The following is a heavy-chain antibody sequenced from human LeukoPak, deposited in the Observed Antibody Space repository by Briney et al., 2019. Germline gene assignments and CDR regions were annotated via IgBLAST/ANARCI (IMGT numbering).Heavy chain of an antibody. CDR2: ISGGGGSI. V-gene: IGHV3-23*01. Sequence: GGPLKLSCAASGFTFSSYAMSWVRQAPGKGLEWVSAISGGGGSIYYADSVKGRFTISRDNSKNTLYLQMNSLRAEDTAVYYCAKDRGYGPIDAFDIWGQGTMVTVSS. CDR1: GFTFSSYA. CDR3: AKDRGYGPIDAFDI. D-gene: IGHD4-17*01. J-gene: IGHJ3*02.